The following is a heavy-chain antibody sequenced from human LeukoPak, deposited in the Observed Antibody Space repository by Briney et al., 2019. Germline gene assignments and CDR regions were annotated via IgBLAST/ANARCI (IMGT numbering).Heavy chain of an antibody. Sequence: GRSLRLSCAASGFTFDTYGMHWVRQAPGKGLEWVAVISYNGNNENYVDSVKGRFTISRDNSKNTLYLQMNSLRAEDTAVCYCATRSIYYYYFDYWGQGTLVTVSS. D-gene: IGHD3-22*01. CDR2: ISYNGNNE. CDR1: GFTFDTYG. V-gene: IGHV3-30*03. J-gene: IGHJ4*02. CDR3: ATRSIYYYYFDY.